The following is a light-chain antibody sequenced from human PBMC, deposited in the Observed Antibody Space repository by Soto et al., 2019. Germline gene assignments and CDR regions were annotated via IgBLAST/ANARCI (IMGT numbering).Light chain of an antibody. CDR1: QYINTR. CDR2: QTS. V-gene: IGKV3-11*01. CDR3: HQRQSWPRT. J-gene: IGKJ1*01. Sequence: EIVLTQSPATLSSFPCDRVTLSCRASQYINTRLAWYQHRPGQAPRLLIYQTSIRAAGIPARFSASGTGTDFTLTISDVQPEDFAVYYCHQRQSWPRTFGQGTKVDI.